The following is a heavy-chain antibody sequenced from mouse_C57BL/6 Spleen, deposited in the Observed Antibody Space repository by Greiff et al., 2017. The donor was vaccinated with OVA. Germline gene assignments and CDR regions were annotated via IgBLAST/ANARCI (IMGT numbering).Heavy chain of an antibody. J-gene: IGHJ1*03. CDR3: ARVTWTGTRYFDV. CDR1: GYTFTDYY. D-gene: IGHD4-1*01. V-gene: IGHV1-26*01. CDR2: INPNNGGT. Sequence: VQLQQSGPELVKPGASVKISCKASGYTFTDYYMNWVKQSHGKSLEWIGAINPNNGGTSYNQKFKGKATLTVDKSSSTAYMELRSLTSEDSAVYYCARVTWTGTRYFDVWGTGTTVTVSS.